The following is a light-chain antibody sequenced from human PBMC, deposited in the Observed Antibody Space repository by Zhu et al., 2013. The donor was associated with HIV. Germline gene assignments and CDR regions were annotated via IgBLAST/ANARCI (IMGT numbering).Light chain of an antibody. CDR3: SSYAGNNNYV. J-gene: IGLJ1*01. V-gene: IGLV2-11*01. CDR1: SSDVGVYNY. Sequence: QSALTQPRSVSGSPEQSVTISCTGTSSDVGVYNYVSWYQQYPGKAPKLKIYDVSKWPSGVPDRFSGSKSGNTASLTVSGLQAEDEADYYCSSYAGNNNYVFGTGTKVTVL. CDR2: DVS.